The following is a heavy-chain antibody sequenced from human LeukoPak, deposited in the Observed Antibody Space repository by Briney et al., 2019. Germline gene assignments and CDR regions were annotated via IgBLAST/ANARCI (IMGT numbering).Heavy chain of an antibody. Sequence: SETLSLTCTVSGGSISSYYWSWIRQPAGKGLEWIGRIYTSGSTNYNPSLKSRVTMSVDTSKNQFSLKLSSVTAADTAVYYCARSRGARRYYDSSGHYLAYYYYYMDVWGKGTTVTVSS. CDR2: IYTSGST. V-gene: IGHV4-4*07. D-gene: IGHD3-22*01. CDR3: ARSRGARRYYDSSGHYLAYYYYYMDV. J-gene: IGHJ6*03. CDR1: GGSISSYY.